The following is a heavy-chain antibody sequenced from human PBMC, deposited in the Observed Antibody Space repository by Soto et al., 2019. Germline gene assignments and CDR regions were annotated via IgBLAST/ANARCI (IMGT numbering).Heavy chain of an antibody. J-gene: IGHJ4*02. Sequence: QVQLVESGGGVVQPGRSLRLSCVASGFSFSFASHALNWVRQAPGKGLEWVAVISFDVVNKFYAESVKVRFTISRDNSKTPLYMEMSSLRPDDTAVYYWAKRAAGTGADLDSGGQGTLVSVSS. CDR3: AKRAAGTGADLDS. CDR2: ISFDVVNK. V-gene: IGHV3-30-3*02. CDR1: GFSFSFASHA. D-gene: IGHD1-1*01.